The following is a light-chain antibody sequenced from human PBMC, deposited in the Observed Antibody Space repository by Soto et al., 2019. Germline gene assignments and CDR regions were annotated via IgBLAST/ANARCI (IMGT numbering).Light chain of an antibody. J-gene: IGKJ4*01. CDR1: QSVKTS. Sequence: ILLSQSPGVLSLSPGQRATLTCRASQSVKTSLAWYQQKPGQPPRLLIYDASNRATGIPARFSGSGSGTDFSLTISGLEPEDVAVYFCQQRSNWPPVTFGGGTKVQI. V-gene: IGKV3-11*01. CDR3: QQRSNWPPVT. CDR2: DAS.